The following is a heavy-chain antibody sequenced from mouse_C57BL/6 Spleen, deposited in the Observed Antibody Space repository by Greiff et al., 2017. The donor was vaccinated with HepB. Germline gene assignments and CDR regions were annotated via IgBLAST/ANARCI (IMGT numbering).Heavy chain of an antibody. CDR3: AIIVYYSNSEGYFDV. Sequence: QVQLQQPGAELVKPGASVKVSCKASGYTFTSYWMHWVKQRPGQGLEWIGRIHPSDSDTNYNQKFKGKATLTVDKSSSTAYMQLSSLTSEDSAVYYCAIIVYYSNSEGYFDVWGTGTTVTVSS. D-gene: IGHD2-5*01. CDR2: IHPSDSDT. V-gene: IGHV1-74*01. J-gene: IGHJ1*03. CDR1: GYTFTSYW.